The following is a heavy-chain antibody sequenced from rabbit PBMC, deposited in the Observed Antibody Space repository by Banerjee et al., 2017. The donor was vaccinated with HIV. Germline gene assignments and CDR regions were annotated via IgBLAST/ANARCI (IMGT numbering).Heavy chain of an antibody. CDR2: IDAGSSGTT. CDR3: ARDLAGVIGWNFNL. V-gene: IGHV1S40*01. CDR1: GFSFSDW. D-gene: IGHD4-1*01. J-gene: IGHJ4*01. Sequence: QSLEESGGDLVKPGASLTLTCTASGFSFSDWMCWVRQAPGKGLEWIACIDAGSSGTTYYASWATGRFTISKTSSTTVTLQMTSLTAADTATYLCARDLAGVIGWNFNLWGQGTLVTVS.